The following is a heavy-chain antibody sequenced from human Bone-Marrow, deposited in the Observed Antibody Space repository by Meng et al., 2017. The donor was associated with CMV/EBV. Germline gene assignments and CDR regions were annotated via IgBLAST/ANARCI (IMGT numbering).Heavy chain of an antibody. Sequence: SETLSLTCTVSGGSIRSSSHYWGWFRQPPGKGLEWIGTIYYSGTTYYNPSLKSRVTISVDTSKNQFSLKLSSVTAADTAVYYCARQTHYSTQVYWGPGNLVTVSS. V-gene: IGHV4-39*01. CDR3: ARQTHYSTQVY. CDR2: IYYSGTT. D-gene: IGHD6-13*01. J-gene: IGHJ4*02. CDR1: GGSIRSSSHY.